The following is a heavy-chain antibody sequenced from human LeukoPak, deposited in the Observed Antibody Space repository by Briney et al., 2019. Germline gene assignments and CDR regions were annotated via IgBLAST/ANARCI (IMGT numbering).Heavy chain of an antibody. D-gene: IGHD2-2*02. V-gene: IGHV1-69*02. CDR2: IIPILGIA. CDR3: ASSFLGYCTSTSCYTFDYYGMDV. J-gene: IGHJ6*02. CDR1: GGTFSSYT. Sequence: SVKVSCKASGGTFSSYTISWVRQAPGQGLEWMGRIIPILGIANYAQKFQGRVTITADKSTSTAYMELSSLRSEDTAVYYCASSFLGYCTSTSCYTFDYYGMDVWGQGTTVTVSS.